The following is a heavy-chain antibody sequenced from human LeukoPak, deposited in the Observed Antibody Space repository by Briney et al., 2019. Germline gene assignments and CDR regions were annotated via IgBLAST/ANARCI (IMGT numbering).Heavy chain of an antibody. Sequence: SETLSLTCAVYGGSFSGYYWSWIRQPPGKGLEWIGEINHSGSTNYNPSLKSRVTISVDTSKNQFSLKLSSVTAADTAVYYCARGYTSPYYYDSSGYYGYYYYYYMDVWGKGTTVTVSS. CDR1: GGSFSGYY. D-gene: IGHD3-22*01. V-gene: IGHV4-34*01. CDR2: INHSGST. CDR3: ARGYTSPYYYDSSGYYGYYYYYYMDV. J-gene: IGHJ6*03.